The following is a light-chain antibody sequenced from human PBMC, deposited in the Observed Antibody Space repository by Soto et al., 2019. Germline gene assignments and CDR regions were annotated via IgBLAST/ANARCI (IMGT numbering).Light chain of an antibody. CDR3: HQANSSPPPT. J-gene: IGKJ1*01. Sequence: DIQMTQSPSSVSASVGDRVTITCRASQGISSWLAWYQQKPGKAPKLLIYAASSWQSGVPSRFSGSGSGTDFPLTISSRQPEDFAPSSCHQANSSPPPTFGQGTKVEIK. CDR1: QGISSW. V-gene: IGKV1-12*01. CDR2: AAS.